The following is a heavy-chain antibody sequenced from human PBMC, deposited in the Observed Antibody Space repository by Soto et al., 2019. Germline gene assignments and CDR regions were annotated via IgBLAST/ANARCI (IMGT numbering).Heavy chain of an antibody. CDR1: GGSLSGYD. Sequence: SETLSLTCAVYGGSLSGYDWTWIPRSPGMGLECFGEINHSGSTYYNPSLKSRVSISVDTSKNQFSLKLSSVTAVVIAVFYCAIHRDSTTFFDYWGPGTLVTVSS. J-gene: IGHJ4*02. V-gene: IGHV4-34*01. D-gene: IGHD1-1*01. CDR2: INHSGST. CDR3: AIHRDSTTFFDY.